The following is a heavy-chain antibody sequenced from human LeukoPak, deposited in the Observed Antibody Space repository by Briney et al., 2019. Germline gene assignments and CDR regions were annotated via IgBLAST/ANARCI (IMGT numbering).Heavy chain of an antibody. V-gene: IGHV1-2*02. Sequence: ASVKVSCKASGYTFTGYYFHWVRQAPRQGPEWMGWTNPNSGGTNYAQKFQGRVTMTRDTSISTAYMELSSLRSDDTAMYYCARGGRGSGYPSDAYDIWGQGTMVTVSS. D-gene: IGHD3-22*01. CDR2: TNPNSGGT. CDR1: GYTFTGYY. CDR3: ARGGRGSGYPSDAYDI. J-gene: IGHJ3*02.